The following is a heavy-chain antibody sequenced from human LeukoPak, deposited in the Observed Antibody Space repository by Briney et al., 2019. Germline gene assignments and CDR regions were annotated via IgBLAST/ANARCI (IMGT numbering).Heavy chain of an antibody. D-gene: IGHD1-26*01. J-gene: IGHJ4*02. V-gene: IGHV3-23*01. CDR2: ISGSGGST. CDR3: ARDEGGKWELLGREGN. Sequence: SGGSLRLSCAASGFTFSSYAMSWVRQAPGKGLEWVSAISGSGGSTYYTDSVKGRFTISRDNAKKSLYLQMNSLRAEDTAVYYCARDEGGKWELLGREGNWGQGTQVTVSS. CDR1: GFTFSSYA.